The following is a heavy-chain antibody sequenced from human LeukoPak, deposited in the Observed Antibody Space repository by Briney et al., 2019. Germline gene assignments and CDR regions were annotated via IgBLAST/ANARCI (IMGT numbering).Heavy chain of an antibody. D-gene: IGHD4-17*01. J-gene: IGHJ1*01. CDR2: IYTSGST. CDR3: ARGGEYGDYRHTQYFQX. CDR1: GGSISSYY. V-gene: IGHV4-4*07. Sequence: SETLSLTCTVSGGSISSYYWSWIRQPAGKGLEWIGRIYTSGSTNYNPSLKSRVTMSVDTSKNQFSLKLSSVTAADTAVYYCARGGEYGDYRHTQYFQXWGQXTLVTV.